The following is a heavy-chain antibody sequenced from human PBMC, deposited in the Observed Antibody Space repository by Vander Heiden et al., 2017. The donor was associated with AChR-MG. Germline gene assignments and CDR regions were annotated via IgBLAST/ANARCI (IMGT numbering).Heavy chain of an antibody. CDR2: ISSSGSTI. V-gene: IGHV3-11*01. Sequence: QVQLVESGGGLAKLGGSLRPSCAASCFTFSDYYMSWIRQAPGKGLEWVSYISSSGSTICYADSVKGRFTISRDNAKNSLYLQMNSLRAEDTAVYYCARPKTLRWLQSYYFDYWGQGTLVTVSS. D-gene: IGHD5-12*01. CDR3: ARPKTLRWLQSYYFDY. J-gene: IGHJ4*02. CDR1: CFTFSDYY.